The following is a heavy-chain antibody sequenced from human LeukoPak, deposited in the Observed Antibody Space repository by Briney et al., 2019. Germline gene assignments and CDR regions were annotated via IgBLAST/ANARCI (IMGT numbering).Heavy chain of an antibody. Sequence: SETLSLTCTVSGYSISSGYYWGWIRQPPGKGLEWIGSIYHSGSTYYNPSLKSRVTISVDTSKNQFSLKLSSVTAADTAVYYCARTYYDILTGAFDIWGQGTMVTVSS. CDR2: IYHSGST. V-gene: IGHV4-38-2*02. CDR3: ARTYYDILTGAFDI. J-gene: IGHJ3*02. D-gene: IGHD3-9*01. CDR1: GYSISSGYY.